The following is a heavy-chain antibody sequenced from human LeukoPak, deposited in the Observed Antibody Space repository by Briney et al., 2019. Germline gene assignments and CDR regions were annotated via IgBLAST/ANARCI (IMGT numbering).Heavy chain of an antibody. Sequence: SETLSLTCTVSGGSISSYYWSWIRQPPGKGLEWIGYIYYSGSTNYNPSLKSRVTISVDTSKNQFSLKLSSVTAADTAVYYCARAYSGYSIDWFDPWGQGTLVTVSS. D-gene: IGHD5-12*01. CDR3: ARAYSGYSIDWFDP. CDR2: IYYSGST. J-gene: IGHJ5*02. V-gene: IGHV4-59*01. CDR1: GGSISSYY.